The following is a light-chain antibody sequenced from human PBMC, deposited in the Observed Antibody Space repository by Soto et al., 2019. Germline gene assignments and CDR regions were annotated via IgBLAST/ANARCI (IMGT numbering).Light chain of an antibody. Sequence: KQMYHSLSTLSATVGDTVTVTCRASQSVSGLLAWYQQKPGKAPQLLIYDASDLESGVPSRLSGSGSGTEFTLTISSLQPDDTATYFCQQYCIYWTFGQGTIVDI. CDR2: DAS. CDR1: QSVSGL. CDR3: QQYCIYWT. V-gene: IGKV1-5*01. J-gene: IGKJ1*01.